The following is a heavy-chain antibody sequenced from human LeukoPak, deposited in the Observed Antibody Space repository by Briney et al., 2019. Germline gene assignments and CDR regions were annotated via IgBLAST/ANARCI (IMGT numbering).Heavy chain of an antibody. Sequence: PSETPSLTCTASGGSISGSSYYWGWIRQPPGKGLEWIGSIYYSGSTYYNPSLKSRVTISVDTSKNQFSLKLSSVTAADTAVYYCARIITMIVYAFDIWGQGTMVTVSS. V-gene: IGHV4-39*07. J-gene: IGHJ3*02. CDR3: ARIITMIVYAFDI. D-gene: IGHD3-22*01. CDR1: GGSISGSSYY. CDR2: IYYSGST.